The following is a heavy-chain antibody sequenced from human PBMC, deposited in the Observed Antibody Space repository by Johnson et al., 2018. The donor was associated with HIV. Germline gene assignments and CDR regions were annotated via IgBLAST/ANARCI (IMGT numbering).Heavy chain of an antibody. CDR3: ARDRRFGDPGAFDI. CDR2: ISYDGSNK. CDR1: GFTFSSYA. J-gene: IGHJ3*02. Sequence: VQLVESGGGVVQPGRSLRLSCAASGFTFSSYAMHWVRQAPGKGLEWVAVISYDGSNKYYADSVKGRLTISRDTSKNALYLQMNSLRAEDTAVYYCARDRRFGDPGAFDIWGQGTMVTVSS. V-gene: IGHV3-30*14. D-gene: IGHD2-21*02.